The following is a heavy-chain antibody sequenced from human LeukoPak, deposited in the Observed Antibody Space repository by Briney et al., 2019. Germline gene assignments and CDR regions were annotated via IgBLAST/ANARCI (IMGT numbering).Heavy chain of an antibody. D-gene: IGHD6-13*01. J-gene: IGHJ4*02. CDR3: ARGVYIAAAQYGY. Sequence: SETLSLTCTVSGGSISSYYWSWIRQPPEKGLEWIGYIYYSGTTNYNPSLKSRVTISVDTSKNQFSLKLSSVTAADTAVYYCARGVYIAAAQYGYWGQGTLVAVSS. CDR2: IYYSGTT. V-gene: IGHV4-59*01. CDR1: GGSISSYY.